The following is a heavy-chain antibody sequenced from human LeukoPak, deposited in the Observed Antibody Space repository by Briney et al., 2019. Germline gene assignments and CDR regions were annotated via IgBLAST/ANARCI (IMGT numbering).Heavy chain of an antibody. CDR3: AREYCGGDCYSYYYYMDV. D-gene: IGHD2-21*02. CDR1: GFTFSSYG. V-gene: IGHV3-23*01. Sequence: GGSLRLSCAASGFTFSSYGMSWVRQAPGKGLEWVSAISGSGGSTYYADSVKGRFTISRDNSKNTLYLQMNSLRAEDTAVYYCAREYCGGDCYSYYYYMDVWGKGTTVTISS. J-gene: IGHJ6*03. CDR2: ISGSGGST.